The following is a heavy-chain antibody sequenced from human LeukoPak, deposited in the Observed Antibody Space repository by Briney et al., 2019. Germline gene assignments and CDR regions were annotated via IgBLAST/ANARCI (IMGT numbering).Heavy chain of an antibody. Sequence: GGSLRLSCAASGFTFSNAWMSWVRQAPGKGLEWVGRIKSKTDGGTTDYAAPVKGRFTISRDDSKNTLYPQMNSLKTEDTAVYYCTTDLNWNYYGYWGQGTLVTVSS. CDR1: GFTFSNAW. J-gene: IGHJ4*02. V-gene: IGHV3-15*01. CDR3: TTDLNWNYYGY. D-gene: IGHD1-20*01. CDR2: IKSKTDGGTT.